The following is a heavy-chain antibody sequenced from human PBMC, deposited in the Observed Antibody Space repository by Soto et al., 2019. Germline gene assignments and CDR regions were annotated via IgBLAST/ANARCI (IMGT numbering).Heavy chain of an antibody. CDR1: GGTFSSYA. Sequence: ASVKVSCKASGGTFSSYAISWVRQAPGQGLEWMGGIIPIFGTANYAQKFQGRVTITADESTSTAYMELSSLRSEDTAVYYCARDQFSVAATIPDAFDIWGQGTMVTVSS. J-gene: IGHJ3*02. D-gene: IGHD2-15*01. CDR2: IIPIFGTA. CDR3: ARDQFSVAATIPDAFDI. V-gene: IGHV1-69*13.